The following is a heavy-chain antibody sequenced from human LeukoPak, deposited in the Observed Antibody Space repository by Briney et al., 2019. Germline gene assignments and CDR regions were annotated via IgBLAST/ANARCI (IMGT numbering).Heavy chain of an antibody. V-gene: IGHV4-59*11. CDR1: GGSFSSHY. J-gene: IGHJ4*02. CDR3: ATIKRGYPFGYFDF. Sequence: SETLSLTCAVSGGSFSSHYWGWIRQSPGKGLEWIAYMFDSVTSKDNMSDSVTSKDNPSLKSRLTLSADTSKNQFSLRLSYVTAADTAVYYCATIKRGYPFGYFDFWGQGILVTVSS. D-gene: IGHD5-18*01. CDR2: MSDSVTS.